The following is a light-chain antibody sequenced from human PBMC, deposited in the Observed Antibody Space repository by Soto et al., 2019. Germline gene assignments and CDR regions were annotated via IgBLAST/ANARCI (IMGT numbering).Light chain of an antibody. CDR2: ATS. J-gene: IGKJ4*01. V-gene: IGKV1-27*01. CDR3: QKYNSAPLT. Sequence: DVQMTQSPSSLSAFVGDRVTITCRASQGIAPYLAWFQQKPGKVHKLLIYATSTLQSGVPSRFSGSGSGTDFTLTINSLQPEDVGTYYCQKYNSAPLTFGGGTKVEIK. CDR1: QGIAPY.